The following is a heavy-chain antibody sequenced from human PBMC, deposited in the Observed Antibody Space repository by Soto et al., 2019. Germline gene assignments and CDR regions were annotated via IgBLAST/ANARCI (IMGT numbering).Heavy chain of an antibody. J-gene: IGHJ4*02. V-gene: IGHV1-18*01. CDR1: GYTFTSYG. Sequence: QVQLVQSGAEVKKPGASVKVSCKASGYTFTSYGISWVRQAPGQGLEWMGWISAYNGNTNYAQKLQGRVTMTTDTSPSAADMELRSLSSDDTAVYYCARDLSRGGFGELFPAESMAHYWGQGTLVTVSS. CDR2: ISAYNGNT. CDR3: ARDLSRGGFGELFPAESMAHY. D-gene: IGHD3-10*01.